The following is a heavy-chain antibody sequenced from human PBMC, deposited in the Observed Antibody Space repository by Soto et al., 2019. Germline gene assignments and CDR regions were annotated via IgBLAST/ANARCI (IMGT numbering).Heavy chain of an antibody. CDR3: AKGAIWIGYFTVDS. CDR1: GGSFGKSA. Sequence: ASVKVSCKASGGSFGKSAINWVRQTPGQGLEWLGGFIPVYRTLNYAQKFQGRVTITADESTGTAYMTLSSLASDDTAVYYCAKGAIWIGYFTVDSWGQGTRVTVYS. V-gene: IGHV1-69*13. J-gene: IGHJ4*02. D-gene: IGHD3-3*01. CDR2: FIPVYRTL.